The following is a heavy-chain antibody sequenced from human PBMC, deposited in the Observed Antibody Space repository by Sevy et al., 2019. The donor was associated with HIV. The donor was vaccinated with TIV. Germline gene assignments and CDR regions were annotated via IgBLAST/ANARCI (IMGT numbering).Heavy chain of an antibody. J-gene: IGHJ4*02. D-gene: IGHD2-15*01. Sequence: GGSLRLSCAASGFTFNSHGFHWVRQAPGKGLEWVALISYDGRIKNYADSVKGRFIISRDDARNTLYLQMSGLRAEDTAVYYCAREGGHTAAWSPGNFWGQGTLVTVSS. CDR3: AREGGHTAAWSPGNF. CDR2: ISYDGRIK. CDR1: GFTFNSHG. V-gene: IGHV3-30*15.